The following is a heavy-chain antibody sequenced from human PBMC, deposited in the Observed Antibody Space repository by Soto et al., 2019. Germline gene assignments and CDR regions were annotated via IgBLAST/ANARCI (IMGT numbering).Heavy chain of an antibody. D-gene: IGHD3-3*01. CDR3: ARSLRFFGPNWFDP. J-gene: IGHJ5*02. CDR1: GGSISSGGYS. Sequence: TLSLTCAVSGGSISSGGYSCVLIVQPPVNCLEWIGYIYHSGSTYYNPSLKSRVTISVDRSKNQFSLKLSSVTAADTAVYYCARSLRFFGPNWFDPWGQGTLVTVSS. CDR2: IYHSGST. V-gene: IGHV4-30-2*01.